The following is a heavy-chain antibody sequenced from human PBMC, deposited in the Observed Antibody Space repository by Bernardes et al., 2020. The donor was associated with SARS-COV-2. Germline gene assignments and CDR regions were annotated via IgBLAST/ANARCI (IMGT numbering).Heavy chain of an antibody. CDR2: INSDGSTT. CDR3: ARGHGSGWRGDY. D-gene: IGHD6-19*01. J-gene: IGHJ4*02. CDR1: GFTFSSYW. Sequence: SLRLSCAASGFTFSSYWMHWVRQAPGKGLVWVSGINSDGSTTRYADSVKGRFTISRDNAKNTLYLQLNSLRAEDTAVYYCARGHGSGWRGDYWGQGTLVTVSS. V-gene: IGHV3-74*01.